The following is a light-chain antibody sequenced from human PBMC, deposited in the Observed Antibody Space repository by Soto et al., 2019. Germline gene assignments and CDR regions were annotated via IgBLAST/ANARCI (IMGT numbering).Light chain of an antibody. CDR3: QQYGSSPIT. J-gene: IGKJ5*01. CDR2: GAS. Sequence: EIVLAQSPGTLSLSPGERATLSCSASQSVSSSYLAWYQQKPGQAPRLLIHGASSRATGIPDRISGSGSGTDFTLTISRLEPEDFAVYYCQQYGSSPITFGQGTRLEIK. CDR1: QSVSSSY. V-gene: IGKV3-20*01.